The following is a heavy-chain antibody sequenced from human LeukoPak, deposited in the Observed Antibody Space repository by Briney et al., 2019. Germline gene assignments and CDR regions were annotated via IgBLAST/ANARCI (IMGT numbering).Heavy chain of an antibody. CDR1: GLTFSDYY. Sequence: GGSLRLSCAASGLTFSDYYMSWIRQAPGKGLEWVSYISSSGGTIYYADSLKGRFTISRDNAKNSLYLQMNSLRAEDTAVYYCARANTDYYDSSGYYYQGYWGQGTLVTVSS. CDR2: ISSSGGTI. V-gene: IGHV3-11*01. D-gene: IGHD3-22*01. J-gene: IGHJ4*02. CDR3: ARANTDYYDSSGYYYQGY.